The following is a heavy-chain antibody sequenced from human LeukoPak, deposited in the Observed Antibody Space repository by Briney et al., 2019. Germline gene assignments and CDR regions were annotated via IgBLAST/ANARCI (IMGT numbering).Heavy chain of an antibody. Sequence: SETLSLTCAVYGGSFSGYYWSWIRQPPGKGLEWIGEINHSGSTNYNPSLKSRVTISVDTSKNQFSLKLSSVTAADTAVYYCARDTPYDILTGSNNWFDPWGQGTLVTVSS. V-gene: IGHV4-34*01. CDR2: INHSGST. CDR1: GGSFSGYY. CDR3: ARDTPYDILTGSNNWFDP. D-gene: IGHD3-9*01. J-gene: IGHJ5*02.